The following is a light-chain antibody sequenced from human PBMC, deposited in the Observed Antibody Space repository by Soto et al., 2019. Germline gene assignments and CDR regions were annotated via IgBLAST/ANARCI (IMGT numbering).Light chain of an antibody. CDR3: QQYGSSPRT. Sequence: EIVVTQSPATLSLSPGEGATLSCRAGQSVNYNLAWYQQKPGQAPRLLIYGASSRATGIPDRFSGSGSGTDFTLTISRLEPEDFAVYYCQQYGSSPRTFGQGTRLEIK. CDR1: QSVNYN. V-gene: IGKV3-20*01. J-gene: IGKJ5*01. CDR2: GAS.